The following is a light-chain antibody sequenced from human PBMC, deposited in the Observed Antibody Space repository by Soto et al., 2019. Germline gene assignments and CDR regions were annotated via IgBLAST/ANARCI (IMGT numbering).Light chain of an antibody. CDR2: DVS. CDR3: SSYTSTSTVV. V-gene: IGLV2-14*01. CDR1: SSDVGGYNY. J-gene: IGLJ2*01. Sequence: QSALTQPASVSGSPGQSITISCTGTSSDVGGYNYVSRYQQHPAKAPKVMVYDVSNRPSGVSNRFSGSKSGNTASLTISGLQAEDEADYYCSSYTSTSTVVFGGGTKLTVL.